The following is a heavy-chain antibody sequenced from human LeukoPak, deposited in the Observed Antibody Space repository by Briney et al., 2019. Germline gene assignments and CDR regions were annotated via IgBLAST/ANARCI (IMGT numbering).Heavy chain of an antibody. CDR1: GYTFTSYD. Sequence: GASVKVSCKASGYTFTSYDINWVRQAPGQGLEWMGWMNPNSGNTGYAQKFQGRVTMTRNTSISTAYMELSSLRSEDTAVYYCARDTVGSHELDIWGQGTMVTVSS. V-gene: IGHV1-8*01. J-gene: IGHJ3*02. CDR3: ARDTVGSHELDI. D-gene: IGHD1-26*01. CDR2: MNPNSGNT.